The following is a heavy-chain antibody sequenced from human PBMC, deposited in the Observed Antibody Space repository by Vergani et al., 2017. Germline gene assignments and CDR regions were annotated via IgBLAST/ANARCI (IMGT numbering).Heavy chain of an antibody. J-gene: IGHJ5*02. Sequence: QLQLQESGPGLVKPSETLSLTCTVSGGSISSSSYYWGWIRQPPGKGLEWIGSIYYSGSTYYNPSLKSRVTISVDTSKNQFSLKLSSVTAADTAVYYCAGLVVVVVAATPNWFDPWGQGTLVTVSS. V-gene: IGHV4-39*01. CDR3: AGLVVVVVAATPNWFDP. CDR2: IYYSGST. CDR1: GGSISSSSYY. D-gene: IGHD2-15*01.